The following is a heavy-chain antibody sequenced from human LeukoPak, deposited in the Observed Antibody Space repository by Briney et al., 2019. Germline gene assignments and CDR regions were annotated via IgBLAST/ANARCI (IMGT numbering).Heavy chain of an antibody. CDR2: INTNTGNP. Sequence: PWASVKVSCKGSGYTFTSYAMNWVRQAPGQGLEWMGWINTNTGNPTYAQGFTGRFVFSLDTSVSTAYLQISSLKAEDTAVYYCARGYRSSYYYYMDVWGKGTTVTVSS. D-gene: IGHD5-18*01. J-gene: IGHJ6*03. CDR1: GYTFTSYA. V-gene: IGHV7-4-1*02. CDR3: ARGYRSSYYYYMDV.